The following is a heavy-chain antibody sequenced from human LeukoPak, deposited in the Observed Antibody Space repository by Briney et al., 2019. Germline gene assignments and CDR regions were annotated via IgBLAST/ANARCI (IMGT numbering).Heavy chain of an antibody. CDR2: IYYSGST. J-gene: IGHJ4*02. D-gene: IGHD6-19*01. V-gene: IGHV4-39*01. CDR3: ARLTVAVADDVGVDY. Sequence: PSETLSLTRTVSGGSISSSSYYWGWIRQPPGKGLEWIGSIYYSGSTYYNPSLKSRVTISVDTSKNQFSLKLSSVTAADTAVYYCARLTVAVADDVGVDYWGQGTLVTVSS. CDR1: GGSISSSSYY.